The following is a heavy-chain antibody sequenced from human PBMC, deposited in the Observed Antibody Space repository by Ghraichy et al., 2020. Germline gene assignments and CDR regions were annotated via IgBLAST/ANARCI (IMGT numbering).Heavy chain of an antibody. Sequence: SETLSLTCTISGGSISSYYWSWIRQPPGKGLEWLGYIYDSGTTNYSPSLKSRVTMSVDTSRNQFYLKLSSVTAADTAVYYCARDSDPYYYDSASYGRKYYSYYGMDVWGQGTTVTVSS. D-gene: IGHD3-10*01. J-gene: IGHJ6*02. CDR3: ARDSDPYYYDSASYGRKYYSYYGMDV. V-gene: IGHV4-59*01. CDR2: IYDSGTT. CDR1: GGSISSYY.